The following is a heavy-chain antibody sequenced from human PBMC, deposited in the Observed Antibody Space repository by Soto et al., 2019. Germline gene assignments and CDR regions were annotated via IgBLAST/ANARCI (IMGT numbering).Heavy chain of an antibody. Sequence: PGESLKISCKGSGYSFTSYWIGWVRQMPGKGLEWMGIIYPGDSDTRYSPSFQGQVTISADKSISTAYLQWSSLKASDTAMYYCARRGIAVAGTWYFDLWGRGTLVTVSS. CDR1: GYSFTSYW. CDR2: IYPGDSDT. V-gene: IGHV5-51*01. CDR3: ARRGIAVAGTWYFDL. D-gene: IGHD6-19*01. J-gene: IGHJ2*01.